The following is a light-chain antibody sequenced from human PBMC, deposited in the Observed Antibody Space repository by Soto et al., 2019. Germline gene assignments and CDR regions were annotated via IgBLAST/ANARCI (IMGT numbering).Light chain of an antibody. CDR2: DAS. CDR1: QDISNY. V-gene: IGKV1-33*01. CDR3: QQYGDLPFT. J-gene: IGKJ3*01. Sequence: DIPMTQSPSSLSASVGDRVTIACQASQDISNYLNWYQQKPGKAPKLLIYDASNLETGVPSRFTGSGSGTDFAFTISSLQPEDIATYYCQQYGDLPFTFGPGTKVDLK.